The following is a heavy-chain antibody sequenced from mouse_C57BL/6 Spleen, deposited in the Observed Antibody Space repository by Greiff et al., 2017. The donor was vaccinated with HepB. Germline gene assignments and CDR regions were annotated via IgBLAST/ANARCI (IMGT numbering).Heavy chain of an antibody. Sequence: QVQLQQPGAELVKPGASVKLSCKASGYTFTSYWMQWVKQRPGQGLEWIGEIDPSDSYTNYNQKFKGKATLTVDTSSSTAYMQLSSLTSEDSAVYYCAKGYDGYYYFDYWGQGTTLTVSS. CDR3: AKGYDGYYYFDY. V-gene: IGHV1-50*01. CDR2: IDPSDSYT. J-gene: IGHJ2*01. CDR1: GYTFTSYW. D-gene: IGHD2-3*01.